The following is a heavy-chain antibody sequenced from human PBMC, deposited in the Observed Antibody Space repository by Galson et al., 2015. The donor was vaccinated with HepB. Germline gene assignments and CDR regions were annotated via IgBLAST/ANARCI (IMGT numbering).Heavy chain of an antibody. J-gene: IGHJ3*02. D-gene: IGHD3-3*01. CDR3: AKDIIQEDAFDI. CDR1: GFTFSSYA. V-gene: IGHV3-23*01. CDR2: ISGSGGST. Sequence: SLRLSCAASGFTFSSYAMSWVRQAPGKGLEWVSAISGSGGSTYYADSVKGRFTISRDNSKNTLYLQMNSLRAEDTAVYYCAKDIIQEDAFDIWGQGTMVTVSS.